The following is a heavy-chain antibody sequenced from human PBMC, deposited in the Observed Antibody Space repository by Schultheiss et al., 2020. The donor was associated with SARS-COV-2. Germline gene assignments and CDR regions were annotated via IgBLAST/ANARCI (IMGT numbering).Heavy chain of an antibody. CDR3: ARIVDSSGFFDY. V-gene: IGHV2-70*11. J-gene: IGHJ4*02. Sequence: SGPTLVKPTQTLRLTCTFSGFSLSTSGVGVGWIRQPPGKALEWLARIDWDDDKYYSTSLKTRLTISKDTSKNQVVLTMTNMDPVDTATYYCARIVDSSGFFDYWGQGTLVTVSS. CDR2: IDWDDDK. CDR1: GFSLSTSGVG. D-gene: IGHD3-22*01.